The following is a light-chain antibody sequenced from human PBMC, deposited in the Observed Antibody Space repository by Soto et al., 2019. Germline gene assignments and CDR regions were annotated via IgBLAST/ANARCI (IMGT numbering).Light chain of an antibody. J-gene: IGLJ1*01. CDR2: DVS. CDR3: SSYTSSSTLYV. V-gene: IGLV2-14*01. CDR1: SSDVGGYNY. Sequence: QSALTQPASVSGSPGQSITISCTGTSSDVGGYNYVSWYQQRPGKAPKLMIYDVSNRPSGPSNHFSGSKSGNTASLTISGLQAEDEADYYCSSYTSSSTLYVFGTGTKLTVL.